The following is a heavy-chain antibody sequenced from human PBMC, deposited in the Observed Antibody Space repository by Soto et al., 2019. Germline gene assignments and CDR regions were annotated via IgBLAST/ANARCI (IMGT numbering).Heavy chain of an antibody. Sequence: PSETLSLTCAVSGGSISSSNWWSWVRQPPGKGPEWIGEIYHSGSTNYNPSLKSRVTISVDKSKNQFSLKLSSVTAADTAVYYCARFMAVAGTFXSWGQGTLVTVSS. V-gene: IGHV4-4*02. D-gene: IGHD6-19*01. CDR3: ARFMAVAGTFXS. CDR1: GGSISSSNW. J-gene: IGHJ4*02. CDR2: IYHSGST.